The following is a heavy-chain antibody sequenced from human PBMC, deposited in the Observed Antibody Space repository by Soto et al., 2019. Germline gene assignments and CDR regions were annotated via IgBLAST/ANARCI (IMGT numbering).Heavy chain of an antibody. Sequence: GGSLRLSCVASGFNLSHPWMTWVRQAAGKGLEWVGRIKSKTDGGTADYAAPVKGRATISRDDSRNTVYLQMNSLKTEDTAVYYCTTGIYYDILTGYHNVAYWGQGALVTVSS. CDR3: TTGIYYDILTGYHNVAY. CDR1: GFNLSHPW. D-gene: IGHD3-9*01. V-gene: IGHV3-15*01. CDR2: IKSKTDGGTA. J-gene: IGHJ4*02.